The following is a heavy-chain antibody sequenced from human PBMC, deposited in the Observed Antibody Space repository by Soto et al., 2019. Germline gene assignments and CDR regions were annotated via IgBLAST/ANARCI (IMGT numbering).Heavy chain of an antibody. Sequence: QVQLQQWGAGLLKPSETLSLTCAVYGGSFSGYYWSWIRQPPGKGLEWIGEINRSGSTNYNPSLKSRVTISVDTSKNQFSLKLSSVTAADTAVYYCAREGLYYYGSGSHLNYYYYMDVWGKGTTVTVSS. CDR3: AREGLYYYGSGSHLNYYYYMDV. D-gene: IGHD3-10*01. CDR2: INRSGST. CDR1: GGSFSGYY. V-gene: IGHV4-34*01. J-gene: IGHJ6*03.